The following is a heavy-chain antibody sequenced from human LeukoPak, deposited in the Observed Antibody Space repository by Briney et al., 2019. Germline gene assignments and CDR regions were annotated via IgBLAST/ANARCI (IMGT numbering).Heavy chain of an antibody. Sequence: PSETLSLTCTVSGGSITGYYWSWIRQPPGKGLEWIGYIYYSGSTNYNPALKSRVTISLDTSKNQFSLMLSSVTAADTAVYYCATHLLYGSGSYYSFGGQGTVVTVTS. D-gene: IGHD3-10*01. CDR3: ATHLLYGSGSYYSF. V-gene: IGHV4-59*08. CDR1: GGSITGYY. CDR2: IYYSGST. J-gene: IGHJ4*02.